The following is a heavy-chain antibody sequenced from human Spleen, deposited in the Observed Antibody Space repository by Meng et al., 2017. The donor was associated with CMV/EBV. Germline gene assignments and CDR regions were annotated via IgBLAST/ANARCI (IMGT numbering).Heavy chain of an antibody. CDR3: ARESSGSFVLDV. CDR2: ISSSSSFI. D-gene: IGHD3-22*01. CDR1: GFTSRVYS. J-gene: IGHJ6*02. V-gene: IGHV3-21*01. Sequence: GESLKISCAASGFTSRVYSMIWVRQAPGKGLEWVSTISSSSSFISYVDSVKGRFTISRDNAENSVYLHMNGLRAEDTAVYFCARESSGSFVLDVWGQGTTVTVSS.